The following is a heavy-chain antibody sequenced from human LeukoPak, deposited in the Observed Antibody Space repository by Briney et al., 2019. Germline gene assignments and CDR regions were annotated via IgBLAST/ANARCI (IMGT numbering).Heavy chain of an antibody. V-gene: IGHV1-3*01. J-gene: IGHJ4*02. D-gene: IGHD6-19*01. CDR3: ARAVTGGDGDF. CDR2: INAGNGDT. Sequence: ASVKVSCRASGYTFTSYAMHWVRQAPGQRLEWMGWINAGNGDTKISQKFQGRVTITRDTSASTVYMELSSLRSEDTAVYYCARAVTGGDGDFWGQGTLVTVSS. CDR1: GYTFTSYA.